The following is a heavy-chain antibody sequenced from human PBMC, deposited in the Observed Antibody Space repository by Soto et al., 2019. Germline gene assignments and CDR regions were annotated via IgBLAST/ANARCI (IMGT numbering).Heavy chain of an antibody. V-gene: IGHV3-66*04. CDR3: AGQWELGY. Sequence: EVQLVESGGGLVQPGGSLRLSCAASEFTVSSNYMNWVRRAPGKGLEWVSVIYIGGSTLYADSVKGRFTISRDNSKNTLYLQMNSLRVEDPAVYYCAGQWELGYWGQGTLVIVSS. D-gene: IGHD1-26*01. CDR2: IYIGGST. J-gene: IGHJ4*02. CDR1: EFTVSSNY.